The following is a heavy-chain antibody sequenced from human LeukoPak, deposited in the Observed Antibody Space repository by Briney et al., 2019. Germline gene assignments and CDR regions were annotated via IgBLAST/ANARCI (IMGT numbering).Heavy chain of an antibody. D-gene: IGHD3-10*01. CDR3: ARLRPPKGSYLDY. CDR2: IYPGDSET. CDR1: GYNFATDW. J-gene: IGHJ4*02. Sequence: GESLKISCKGSGYNFATDWIGWVRQMPGKGLEWMGIIYPGDSETNYSPSFKGQVTFSVDMSITTAYLQWGSLKASDTAMYYCARLRPPKGSYLDYWGQGTLVTVSS. V-gene: IGHV5-51*01.